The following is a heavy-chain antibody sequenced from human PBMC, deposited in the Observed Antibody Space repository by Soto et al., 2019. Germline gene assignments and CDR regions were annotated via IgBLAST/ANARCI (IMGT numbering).Heavy chain of an antibody. CDR1: GFTFDDYA. CDR2: ISWNSGSI. D-gene: IGHD6-13*01. CDR3: AKDSGTLIAAAVNYYYYYMDV. V-gene: IGHV3-9*01. Sequence: EVQLVESGGGLVQPGRSLRLSCAASGFTFDDYAMHWVRQAPGKGLEWVSGISWNSGSIGYADSVKGRFTISRDNAKNSLYLQMNSLRAEDTALYYCAKDSGTLIAAAVNYYYYYMDVWGKGTTVTVSS. J-gene: IGHJ6*03.